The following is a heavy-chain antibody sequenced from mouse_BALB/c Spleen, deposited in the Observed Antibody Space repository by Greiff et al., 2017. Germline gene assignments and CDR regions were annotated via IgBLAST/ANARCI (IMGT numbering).Heavy chain of an antibody. J-gene: IGHJ3*01. D-gene: IGHD2-4*01. Sequence: EVQVVESGGGLVKPGGSLKLSCAASGFTFSSYAMSWVRQTPEKRLEWVASISSGGSTYYPDSVKGRFTISRDNARNILYLQMSRLRSEDTAMYYCARGLPYDYDSAWCAYWGQGTLVTVSA. V-gene: IGHV5-6-5*01. CDR1: GFTFSSYA. CDR2: ISSGGST. CDR3: ARGLPYDYDSAWCAY.